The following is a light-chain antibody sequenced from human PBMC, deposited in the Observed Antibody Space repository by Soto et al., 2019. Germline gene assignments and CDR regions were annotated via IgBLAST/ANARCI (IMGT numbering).Light chain of an antibody. CDR2: EVS. CDR1: SSDVGSYNL. CDR3: CSYAGSSTFS. Sequence: QSALTQPASVSGSPGQSITISCTGTSSDVGSYNLVSWYQQHPGKAPKLMIYEVSERPSGVSNRFSGSKSGNTASLTISGLQAEDEADYYCCSYAGSSTFSFGGGTKVTVL. J-gene: IGLJ2*01. V-gene: IGLV2-23*02.